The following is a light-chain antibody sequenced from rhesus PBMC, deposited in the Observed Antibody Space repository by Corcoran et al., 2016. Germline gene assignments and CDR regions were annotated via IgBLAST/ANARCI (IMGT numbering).Light chain of an antibody. CDR1: QGISSY. V-gene: IGKV1-28*01. Sequence: DIQMTQSPSSLSASVGDTVTITCWASQGISSYLNWFQQKPGKAPKLLIYAASSLESGVPSRFSGSGSGTGFTLTISSLQPEDFAAYYCLQHNSYPWPFGQGTKVEIK. CDR2: AAS. CDR3: LQHNSYPWP. J-gene: IGKJ1*01.